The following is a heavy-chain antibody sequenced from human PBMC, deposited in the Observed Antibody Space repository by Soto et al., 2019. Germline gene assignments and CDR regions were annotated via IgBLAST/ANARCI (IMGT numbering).Heavy chain of an antibody. J-gene: IGHJ6*02. CDR3: ARGSGAGSSPFYYYYGMDV. CDR2: INPSGGST. CDR1: GYTFTSYY. Sequence: GASVKVSCKASGYTFTSYYMHWVRQAPGQGLEWMGIINPSGGSTSYAQKFQGRVTMTRDTSTSTVYMELSSLRSEDTAVYYCARGSGAGSSPFYYYYGMDVWGQGTMVTVSS. V-gene: IGHV1-46*01. D-gene: IGHD3-10*01.